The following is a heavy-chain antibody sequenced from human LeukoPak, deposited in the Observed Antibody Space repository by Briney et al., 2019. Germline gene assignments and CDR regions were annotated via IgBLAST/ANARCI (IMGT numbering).Heavy chain of an antibody. CDR1: GGSVNSGSYY. V-gene: IGHV4-61*01. CDR3: AREQLWFCDY. CDR2: IYYSGGT. Sequence: SETLSLTCTVSGGSVNSGSYYWSWIRQPPGKGLEWIGYIYYSGGTNYNPSLKSRVTISVDTSKNQFSLKLSSVTAADTAVYYCAREQLWFCDYWGQGTLVTVSS. D-gene: IGHD5-18*01. J-gene: IGHJ4*02.